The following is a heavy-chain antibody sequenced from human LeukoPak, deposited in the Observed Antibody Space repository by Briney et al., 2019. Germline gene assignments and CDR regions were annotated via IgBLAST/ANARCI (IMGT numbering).Heavy chain of an antibody. J-gene: IGHJ4*02. CDR1: GGSISSSSYY. D-gene: IGHD6-6*01. V-gene: IGHV4-39*01. Sequence: PSETLSLTCTVSGGSISSSSYYWGWIRQPPGTGLEWIGSIYYSGSTYYNPSLKSRVTISVDTSKNQFSLKLSSVTAADTAVYYCARFESSIASGVDYWGQGTLVTVSS. CDR3: ARFESSIASGVDY. CDR2: IYYSGST.